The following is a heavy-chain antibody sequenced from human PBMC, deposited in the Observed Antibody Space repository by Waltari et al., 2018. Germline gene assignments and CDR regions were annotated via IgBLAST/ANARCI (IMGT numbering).Heavy chain of an antibody. Sequence: QVQLVQSGAEVKKPGSSVKVSCKASGGTFSSYAISWVRQAPGQGLEWMGGIIPILGIANYAQKFQGRVTITADKSTSTAYMELSSLRSEDTAVYYCAREGQSITMVQGPGIGGYYMDVWGKGTTVTVSS. CDR1: GGTFSSYA. CDR2: IIPILGIA. D-gene: IGHD3-10*01. V-gene: IGHV1-69*10. CDR3: AREGQSITMVQGPGIGGYYMDV. J-gene: IGHJ6*03.